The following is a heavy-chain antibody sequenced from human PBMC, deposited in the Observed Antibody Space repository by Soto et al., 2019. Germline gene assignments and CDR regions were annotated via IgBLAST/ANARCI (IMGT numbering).Heavy chain of an antibody. J-gene: IGHJ4*02. CDR1: GDSISSYY. CDR2: LYYGRSA. D-gene: IGHD3-22*01. Sequence: QVQLQESGPGLVKPSETLSLTCAVSGDSISSYYCMWIRQPPGKGLESIGYLYYGRSANYNPSLKXRLPXSXHTSPTQCSLTLSSMTAADTAVYYCALRSMAVVPEYWGQGTLVTVSS. CDR3: ALRSMAVVPEY. V-gene: IGHV4-59*12.